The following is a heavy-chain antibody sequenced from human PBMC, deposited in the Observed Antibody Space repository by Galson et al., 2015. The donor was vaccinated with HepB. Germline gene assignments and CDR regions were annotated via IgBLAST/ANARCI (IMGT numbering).Heavy chain of an antibody. D-gene: IGHD3-3*01. CDR2: LCYDSREK. CDR1: GFTFSTYA. J-gene: IGHJ5*02. V-gene: IGHV3-33*06. CDR3: AKESSPTIFGVNNWFDP. Sequence: SLRLSCAASGFTFSTYAMHWVRQAPGRGLDWVGVLCYDSREKYIADSVKGRFTISRDNSKNTLYLQLNSLRAEDTAVYYCAKESSPTIFGVNNWFDPWGQGTLVTVSS.